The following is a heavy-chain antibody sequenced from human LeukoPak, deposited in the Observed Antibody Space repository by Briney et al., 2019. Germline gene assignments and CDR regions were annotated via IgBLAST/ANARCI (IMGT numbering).Heavy chain of an antibody. Sequence: SETLSLTCTVSGGSIGSYYWSWIRQPAGKGLEWIGRIYTSGSTNYNPSLKSRATMSVDTSKNQFSLKLSSVTAADTAVYYCARGMNVVVPAAIGDWFDPWGQGTLVTVSS. CDR3: ARGMNVVVPAAIGDWFDP. D-gene: IGHD2-2*01. CDR2: IYTSGST. V-gene: IGHV4-4*07. CDR1: GGSIGSYY. J-gene: IGHJ5*02.